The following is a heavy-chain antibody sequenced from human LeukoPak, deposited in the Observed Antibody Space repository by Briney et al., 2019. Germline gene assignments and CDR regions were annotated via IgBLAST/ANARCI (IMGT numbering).Heavy chain of an antibody. CDR1: GFTFSSYS. D-gene: IGHD3-9*01. V-gene: IGHV3-21*01. CDR3: AREGYFDFVYSYYYYMDV. J-gene: IGHJ6*03. CDR2: ISSSSSYI. Sequence: GGSLRLSCAASGFTFSSYSMNWVRQAPGKGLEWVSSISSSSSYIYYADSVKGRFTISRDNAKNSLYLQMNSLRAEDTAVYYCAREGYFDFVYSYYYYMDVWGKGTTVTVSS.